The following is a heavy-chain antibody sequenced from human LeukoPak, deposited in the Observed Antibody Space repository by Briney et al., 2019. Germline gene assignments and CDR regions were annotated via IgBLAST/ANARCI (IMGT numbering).Heavy chain of an antibody. D-gene: IGHD3-10*01. CDR1: GFTFTTYD. CDR2: IRYDGSNK. V-gene: IGHV3-30*02. J-gene: IGHJ4*02. Sequence: PGGSLRLSCGASGFTFTTYDMHWVRQAPGKGLEWVSFIRYDGSNKYYVDSVKGRFTISRDNSKNTLYLQMNSLRAEDTAVYYCAKVIEGSGSFYDYWGQGTLVTVSS. CDR3: AKVIEGSGSFYDY.